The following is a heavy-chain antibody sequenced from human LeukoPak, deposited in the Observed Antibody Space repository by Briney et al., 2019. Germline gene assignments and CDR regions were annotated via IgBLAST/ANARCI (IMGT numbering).Heavy chain of an antibody. D-gene: IGHD6-13*01. J-gene: IGHJ6*02. CDR2: IYSGGYT. CDR3: ARSIAAAGGHYYYGMDV. Sequence: PGGSLRLSCAASGFTVSSNYMSWVRQTPGKGLEWVSVIYSGGYTYYADSVKGRFTISRDNFKNTLYLQMNSLRAEDTAVYYCARSIAAAGGHYYYGMDVWGQGTTVTVSS. V-gene: IGHV3-66*01. CDR1: GFTVSSNY.